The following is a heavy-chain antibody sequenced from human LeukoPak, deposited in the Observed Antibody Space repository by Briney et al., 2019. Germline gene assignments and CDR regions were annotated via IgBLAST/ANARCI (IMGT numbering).Heavy chain of an antibody. J-gene: IGHJ6*03. V-gene: IGHV4-59*01. Sequence: SETLSLTCTVSGGSISSYYWSWIRQPPGKGLEWIGYIDYSGSTNYNPSLRSRVTMSVDTSKNQFSLKLTSVTAADTAVYYCAGDQAGYYCMDVWGKGTTVTVSS. CDR1: GGSISSYY. CDR3: AGDQAGYYCMDV. CDR2: IDYSGST.